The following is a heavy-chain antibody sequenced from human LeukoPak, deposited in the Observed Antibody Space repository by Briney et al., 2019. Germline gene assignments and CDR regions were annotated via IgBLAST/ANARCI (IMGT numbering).Heavy chain of an antibody. Sequence: PGGSLRLSCAASGFTFSSYSMNWVRQAPGKGLEWVSYISSSSTIYYADSVKGRFTISRDNAKNSLYLQMNSLRAEDTAVYYCARVKTTVTTWTYGGAFDIWGQGTMVTVSS. CDR3: ARVKTTVTTWTYGGAFDI. V-gene: IGHV3-48*04. CDR1: GFTFSSYS. J-gene: IGHJ3*02. CDR2: ISSSSTI. D-gene: IGHD4-17*01.